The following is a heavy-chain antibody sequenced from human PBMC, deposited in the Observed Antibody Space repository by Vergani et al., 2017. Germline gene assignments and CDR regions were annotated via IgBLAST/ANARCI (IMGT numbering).Heavy chain of an antibody. D-gene: IGHD2-2*01. CDR3: ARGSSTSWSYWFDP. Sequence: QVQLVQSGAEVKKPGSSVKVSCKASGGTFSNYTISWVRQAPGQGLEWMGRIIPILGIANYAQKFQGRVTITADKSTSTAYMELSSLRSEDMAVYYCARGSSTSWSYWFDPWGQGTLVTVSS. V-gene: IGHV1-69*02. CDR1: GGTFSNYT. CDR2: IIPILGIA. J-gene: IGHJ5*02.